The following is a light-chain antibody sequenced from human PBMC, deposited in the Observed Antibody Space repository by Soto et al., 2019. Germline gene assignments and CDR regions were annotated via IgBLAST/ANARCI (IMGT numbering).Light chain of an antibody. Sequence: EIVMTQSPATLSLSPGERATLSCRASQSVGNSLAWYQLKPGQPPRLLIFDTYSGATGTPARFRGSGSGTEFTLTISSLEPEDFAVYYCQQRSNWPPITVGQGTRLEIK. CDR2: DTY. CDR1: QSVGNS. J-gene: IGKJ5*01. V-gene: IGKV3-11*01. CDR3: QQRSNWPPIT.